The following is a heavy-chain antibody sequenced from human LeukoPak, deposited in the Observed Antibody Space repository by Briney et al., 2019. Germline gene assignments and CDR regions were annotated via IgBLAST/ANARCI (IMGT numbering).Heavy chain of an antibody. CDR1: GYTFTSYA. CDR3: ATTVDYGDVFDY. Sequence: GSVRVSCKASGYTFTSYAMNWVRQAPGEGLEWMGCINTNTGNPTYTQGFTGRFVFSLETSVSTAYLQISSLKAEDTAVYYCATTVDYGDVFDYWGQGTLVTVSS. V-gene: IGHV7-4-1*02. D-gene: IGHD4-17*01. CDR2: INTNTGNP. J-gene: IGHJ4*02.